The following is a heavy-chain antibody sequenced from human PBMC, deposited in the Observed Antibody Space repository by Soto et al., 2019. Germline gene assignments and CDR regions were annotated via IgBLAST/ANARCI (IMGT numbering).Heavy chain of an antibody. V-gene: IGHV2-5*02. CDR3: AHRVLRTVFGLVTTTAIYFDF. J-gene: IGHJ4*02. CDR1: GFSLTTSGVG. D-gene: IGHD3-3*01. CDR2: IYWDDDK. Sequence: QITLNESGPPPVNPRQPLTLTCTFSGFSLTTSGVGVGWIRQSPGKAPEWLALIYWDDDKRYSPSLKRRLTITTATSKNQVVLPMADLDPADTATSYCAHRVLRTVFGLVTTTAIYFDFWGQGTPVAVSS.